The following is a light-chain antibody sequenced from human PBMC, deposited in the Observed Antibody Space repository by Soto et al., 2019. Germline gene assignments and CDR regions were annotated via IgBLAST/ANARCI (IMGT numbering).Light chain of an antibody. CDR1: QDINNY. V-gene: IGKV1-33*01. CDR3: QQFDNLPFT. J-gene: IGKJ5*01. CDR2: DSS. Sequence: DIQMTQSPSSLSASVGDRVTIICQASQDINNYLNWYQQKPGKAPKLLIYDSSNLEIGVPSRFSGSGYGTRFSFTISSLQPEDIATYYCQQFDNLPFTFGQGTQLEIK.